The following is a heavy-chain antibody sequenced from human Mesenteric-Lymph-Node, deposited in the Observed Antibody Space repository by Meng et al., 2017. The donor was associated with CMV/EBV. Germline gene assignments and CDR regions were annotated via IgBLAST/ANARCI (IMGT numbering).Heavy chain of an antibody. Sequence: SEPLSLTCTVSGGSISSYYWSWIRQPPGKGLEWIANVYYSGTTTYNPSLRNRLSISLDTSMNQFSLRLSSVTAADTAVYYCAGVGPYWREDFWGQGTLVTVSS. D-gene: IGHD1-1*01. CDR1: GGSISSYY. V-gene: IGHV4-59*01. CDR2: VYYSGTT. CDR3: AGVGPYWREDF. J-gene: IGHJ4*02.